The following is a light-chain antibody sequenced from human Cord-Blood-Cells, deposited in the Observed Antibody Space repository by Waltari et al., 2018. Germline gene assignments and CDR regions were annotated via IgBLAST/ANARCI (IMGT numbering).Light chain of an antibody. CDR1: QSVSSY. Sequence: EIVLTQSPATLSLSPGDTATLSCRASQSVSSYLAWYQQKPGQAPRLLIYDASNKATGIPARFSGSGSGTDFTLTISSLEPEDFAVYYCQQHSNWPITFGQGTRLEIK. V-gene: IGKV3-11*01. CDR2: DAS. J-gene: IGKJ5*01. CDR3: QQHSNWPIT.